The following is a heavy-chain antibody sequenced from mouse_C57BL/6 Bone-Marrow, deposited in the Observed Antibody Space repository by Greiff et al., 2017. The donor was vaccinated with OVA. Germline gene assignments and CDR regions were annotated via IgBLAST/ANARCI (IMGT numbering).Heavy chain of an antibody. J-gene: IGHJ1*03. Sequence: QVQLQQSGAELARPGASVKLSCKASGYTFTSYGISWVKQRTGQGLEWIGEIYPRSGNTYYNEKFKGKATLTADKSSSTAYMELRSLTSEDSAVYFCAREGGTGYWYFDVWGTGTTVTVSS. CDR3: AREGGTGYWYFDV. D-gene: IGHD3-3*01. V-gene: IGHV1-81*01. CDR1: GYTFTSYG. CDR2: IYPRSGNT.